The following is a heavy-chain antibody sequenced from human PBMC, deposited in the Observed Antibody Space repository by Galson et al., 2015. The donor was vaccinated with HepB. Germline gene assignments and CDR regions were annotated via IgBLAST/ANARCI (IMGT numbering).Heavy chain of an antibody. CDR1: GDFISFYY. CDR3: ARDAWYGDSSGGFFEY. CDR2: IYYSGSTNYNSGST. Sequence: SETLSLTCAVSGDFISFYYWNWIRQSPGRGLEWIGYIYYSGSTNYNSGSTNYNPSLKSRVTISVDTSKNQVSLKLKSVTATDTAVYYCARDAWYGDSSGGFFEYWGQGTLVTVSS. J-gene: IGHJ4*02. D-gene: IGHD4-17*01. V-gene: IGHV4-59*01.